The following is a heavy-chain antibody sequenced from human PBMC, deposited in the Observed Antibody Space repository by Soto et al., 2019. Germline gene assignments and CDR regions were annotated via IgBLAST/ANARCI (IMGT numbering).Heavy chain of an antibody. V-gene: IGHV1-69*05. CDR3: ARCQGPADSCSHKDYGFEF. J-gene: IGHJ4*02. Sequence: GASVKVSCKASGCTFSSYAISWVRQAPGQGLEWMGGIIPIFGTANYAQKFQGRVTITTDKSTSTAYMELSSLRSEDTAVYYCARCQGPADSCSHKDYGFEFWGQGTLVTVSS. CDR1: GCTFSSYA. CDR2: IIPIFGTA. D-gene: IGHD6-6*01.